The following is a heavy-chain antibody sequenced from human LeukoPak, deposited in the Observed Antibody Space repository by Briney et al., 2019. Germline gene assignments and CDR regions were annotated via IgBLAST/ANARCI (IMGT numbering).Heavy chain of an antibody. D-gene: IGHD3/OR15-3a*01. Sequence: ASVKVSCKASGYTFTSYDINWVRQATGQGLEWMGWMNPNSGNTGYAQKFQGRVTITRNTSISTAYMELSSLRSEDTAVYYCARGDWYYYYYYMDVWGKGTTVTISS. CDR2: MNPNSGNT. J-gene: IGHJ6*03. CDR3: ARGDWYYYYYYMDV. V-gene: IGHV1-8*03. CDR1: GYTFTSYD.